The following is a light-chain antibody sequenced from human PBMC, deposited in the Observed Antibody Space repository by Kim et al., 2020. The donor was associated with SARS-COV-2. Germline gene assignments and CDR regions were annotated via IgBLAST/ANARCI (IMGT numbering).Light chain of an antibody. CDR3: AAWDDSLSGMV. V-gene: IGLV1-47*01. Sequence: QRVTIYCSGSRSNIGSNYVYWYQQLPGTAPKLLIYRNNQRPSGVPDRFSGSKSGTSASLAISGLRSEDEADYYCAAWDDSLSGMVFGGGTQLTVL. CDR2: RNN. CDR1: RSNIGSNY. J-gene: IGLJ2*01.